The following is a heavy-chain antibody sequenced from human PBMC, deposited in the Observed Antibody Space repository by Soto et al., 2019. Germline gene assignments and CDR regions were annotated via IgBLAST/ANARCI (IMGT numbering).Heavy chain of an antibody. J-gene: IGHJ4*02. D-gene: IGHD4-17*01. CDR1: GGSIGSYH. CDR2: VYYTGTT. V-gene: IGHV4-59*01. CDR3: ARDTVLTGMFDF. Sequence: KASETLSLTCTVSGGSIGSYHWSWVRQPPGKGLEWIASVYYTGTTNYNPSLGSRVTISIDAPGNRFSMEITSVTAADTAIYYCARDTVLTGMFDFWGQGTLVTV.